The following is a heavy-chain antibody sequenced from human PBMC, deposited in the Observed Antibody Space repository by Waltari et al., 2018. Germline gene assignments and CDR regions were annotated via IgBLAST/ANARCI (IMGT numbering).Heavy chain of an antibody. Sequence: QVQLVQSGSELKKPGASVKVSCKASGYTFTSYDMTWCRRAPGQGLEWMGWINTNTGNPTYAQGFTGRFVFSLDTSVSTAYLQISSLKAEDTAVYYCARGLPSPHSSSPYDAFDIWGQGTMVTVSS. D-gene: IGHD6-13*01. CDR2: INTNTGNP. CDR1: GYTFTSYD. CDR3: ARGLPSPHSSSPYDAFDI. J-gene: IGHJ3*02. V-gene: IGHV7-4-1*02.